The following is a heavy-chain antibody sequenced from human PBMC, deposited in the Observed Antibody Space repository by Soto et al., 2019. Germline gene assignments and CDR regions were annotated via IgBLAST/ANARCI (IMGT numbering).Heavy chain of an antibody. J-gene: IGHJ5*02. CDR3: GRHRTDYDILPGYYIGYFDP. V-gene: IGHV4-59*08. CDR1: GGSISSYY. D-gene: IGHD3-9*01. Sequence: SETLSLTCTVSGGSISSYYWSWIRQPPGKGLEWIGYIYYSGSTNYNPSLKSRVTISVDTSKNQFSLKLSPVTAADTAVYYCGRHRTDYDILPGYYIGYFDPWGQETLVTVSS. CDR2: IYYSGST.